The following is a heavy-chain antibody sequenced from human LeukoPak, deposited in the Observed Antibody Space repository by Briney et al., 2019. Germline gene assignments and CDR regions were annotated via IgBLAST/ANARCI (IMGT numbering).Heavy chain of an antibody. J-gene: IGHJ4*02. CDR3: ARVGYYDSSGYFDY. CDR2: MNPNSGNT. D-gene: IGHD3-22*01. V-gene: IGHV1-8*01. CDR1: GYTFTSYD. Sequence: ASVTVSCKASGYTFTSYDINWVRQATGQGLEWMGWMNPNSGNTGYAQKFQGRVTMTRNTSISTAYMELSSLRSEDTAVYYCARVGYYDSSGYFDYWGQGTLVTVSS.